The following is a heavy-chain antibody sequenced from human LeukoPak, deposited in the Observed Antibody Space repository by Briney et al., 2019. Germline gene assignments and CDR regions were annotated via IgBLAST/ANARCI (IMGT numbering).Heavy chain of an antibody. J-gene: IGHJ4*02. CDR1: GYTFTSYY. CDR3: ARGYYYDSSGHGY. CDR2: ISAYNGNT. V-gene: IGHV1-2*02. D-gene: IGHD3-22*01. Sequence: ASVKVSCKASGYTFTSYYMHWVRQAPGQGLEWMGWISAYNGNTNYAQKLQGRVTMTRDTSISTAYMELSRLRSDDTAVYYCARGYYYDSSGHGYWGQGTLVTVSS.